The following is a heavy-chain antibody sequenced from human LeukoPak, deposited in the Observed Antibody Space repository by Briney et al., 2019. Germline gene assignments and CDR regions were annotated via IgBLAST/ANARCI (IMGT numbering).Heavy chain of an antibody. V-gene: IGHV1-2*02. D-gene: IGHD3-16*02. CDR1: GYTFTGYY. Sequence: ASVKVSCKASGYTFTGYYMHWVRQAPGQGLEWMGWINPNSGGTNYAQKFQGRVTMTRDTSISTAYMELSRLRSDDTAVYYCARRIRYVWGSYSSPVLDYWGQGTLVTVSS. CDR2: INPNSGGT. CDR3: ARRIRYVWGSYSSPVLDY. J-gene: IGHJ4*02.